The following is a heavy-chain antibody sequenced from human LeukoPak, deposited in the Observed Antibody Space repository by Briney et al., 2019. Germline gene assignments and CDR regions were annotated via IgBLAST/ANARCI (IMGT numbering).Heavy chain of an antibody. V-gene: IGHV3-23*01. CDR3: ARGKYDFWSGYMNWNDGEDYFDY. D-gene: IGHD3-3*01. Sequence: GGSLRLSCAASGFTFSSYSMSWVRQAPGKGLEWVSGISDSGGRICYADSVKGRFTISRDNAKNSLYLQMNSLRAEDTAVYYCARGKYDFWSGYMNWNDGEDYFDYWGQGTLVTVSS. J-gene: IGHJ4*02. CDR2: ISDSGGRI. CDR1: GFTFSSYS.